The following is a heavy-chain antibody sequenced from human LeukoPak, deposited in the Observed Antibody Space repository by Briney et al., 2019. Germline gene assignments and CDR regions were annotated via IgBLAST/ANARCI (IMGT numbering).Heavy chain of an antibody. V-gene: IGHV3-11*01. D-gene: IGHD3-3*01. J-gene: IGHJ6*03. Sequence: PGGSLRLSCAASGFTFSDYYMSWIRQAPGKGLEWVSYISSSGSTIYYADSVKGRFTISRDNAKNSLYLQMNSLRAEDTAVYYCARAVGDFWSGYYHYYYYYMDVWGKGTTVSVSS. CDR2: ISSSGSTI. CDR1: GFTFSDYY. CDR3: ARAVGDFWSGYYHYYYYYMDV.